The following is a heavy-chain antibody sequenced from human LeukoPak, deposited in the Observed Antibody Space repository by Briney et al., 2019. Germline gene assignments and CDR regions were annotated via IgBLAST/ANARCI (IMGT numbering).Heavy chain of an antibody. J-gene: IGHJ3*02. Sequence: SETLSLTCAVYGGSFSGYYWSWIRQPPGKGLEWIGEINHSGSTNYNPSLKSRVTISVDTSKNQFSLKLSSVTAADTAVYYCARVRNWNYDAFDIWGQGTMVTVSS. V-gene: IGHV4-34*01. CDR2: INHSGST. D-gene: IGHD1-7*01. CDR1: GGSFSGYY. CDR3: ARVRNWNYDAFDI.